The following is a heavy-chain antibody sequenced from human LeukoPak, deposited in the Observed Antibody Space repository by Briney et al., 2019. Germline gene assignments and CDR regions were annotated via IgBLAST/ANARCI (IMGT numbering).Heavy chain of an antibody. D-gene: IGHD1-26*01. CDR2: ISGSGGRT. CDR1: GFTFNSYT. V-gene: IGHV3-23*01. CDR3: ARDLYSGSYYDFDY. Sequence: GGSLRLSCAASGFTFNSYTMTWVRQAPGKGLECVSTISGSGGRTYYADSVKGRFTISRDNSKNTLYLQMNSLRVEDTAVYYCARDLYSGSYYDFDYWGQGTLVTVSS. J-gene: IGHJ4*02.